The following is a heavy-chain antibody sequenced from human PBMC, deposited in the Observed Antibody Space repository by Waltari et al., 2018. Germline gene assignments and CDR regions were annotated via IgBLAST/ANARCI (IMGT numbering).Heavy chain of an antibody. Sequence: QLQLQEAGPGLVKPSETMSLTCTVSGCSISSSSYYWGWIRPPPGKGLEWIGRISYSGRTYYNPSLKRRVTISIDTSKNQFSLKLSSVTAADTAVYYFAITELSRYYDSSGYSRSIDYWGQGTLVTVSS. CDR2: ISYSGRT. V-gene: IGHV4-39*01. CDR1: GCSISSSSYY. J-gene: IGHJ4*02. CDR3: AITELSRYYDSSGYSRSIDY. D-gene: IGHD3-22*01.